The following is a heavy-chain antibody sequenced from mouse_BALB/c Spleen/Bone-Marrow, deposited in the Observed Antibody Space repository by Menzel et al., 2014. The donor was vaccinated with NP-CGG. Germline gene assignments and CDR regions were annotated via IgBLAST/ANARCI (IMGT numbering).Heavy chain of an antibody. J-gene: IGHJ1*01. CDR3: TRSGYDGYGWYFDV. D-gene: IGHD1-2*01. V-gene: IGHV1S81*02. Sequence: QVQLQQPGAELVKPGASVKLSCRVSGYTFTNYFVYWVKQRPGQGLEWIGEINPSNDTPNFNEKFKSKATLTVDKSSSTAYMQLSSLTSEDSAVYYCTRSGYDGYGWYFDVWGAGTTVTVSS. CDR2: INPSNDTP. CDR1: GYTFTNYF.